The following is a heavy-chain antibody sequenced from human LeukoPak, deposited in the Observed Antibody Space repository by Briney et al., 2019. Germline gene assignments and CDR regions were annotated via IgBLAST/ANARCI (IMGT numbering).Heavy chain of an antibody. D-gene: IGHD3-10*01. CDR1: GFTVSSNY. V-gene: IGHV3-53*01. CDR3: AREKYYYGSGSSIFDY. CDR2: IYSGGST. Sequence: GGSLRLSCAASGFTVSSNYMSWVRQAPGKGLEWVSVIYSGGSTYYADSVKGRFTISRDNAKNSLYLQMNSLRAEDTAVYYCAREKYYYGSGSSIFDYWGQGTLVTVSS. J-gene: IGHJ4*02.